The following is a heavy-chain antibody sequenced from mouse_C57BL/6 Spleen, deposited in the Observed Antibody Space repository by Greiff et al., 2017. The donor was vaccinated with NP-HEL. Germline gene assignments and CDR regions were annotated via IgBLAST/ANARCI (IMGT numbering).Heavy chain of an antibody. CDR3: TREDGNLYYYAMDY. CDR2: ISSGGDYI. CDR1: GFTFSSYA. D-gene: IGHD2-1*01. Sequence: EVQLVESGEGLVKPGGSLKLSCAASGFTFSSYAMSWVRQTPEKRLEWVAYISSGGDYIYYADTVKGRFTISRDNARNTLYLQMSSLKSEDTAMYYCTREDGNLYYYAMDYWGQGTSVTVSS. J-gene: IGHJ4*01. V-gene: IGHV5-9-1*02.